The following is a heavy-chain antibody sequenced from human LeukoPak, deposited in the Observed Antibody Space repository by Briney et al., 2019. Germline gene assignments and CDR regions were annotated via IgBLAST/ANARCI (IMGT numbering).Heavy chain of an antibody. CDR1: GYTFTSHD. D-gene: IGHD6-13*01. V-gene: IGHV1-8*01. J-gene: IGHJ4*02. Sequence: ASVKVSYKASGYTFTSHDINWVRQATEQGLEWMGWMNPNSGNTGYAQKFQDRVTMTRNTSISTAYMELSSLESEDTAVYYCASALKRGSAGTLIDFWGQGTLVTVSS. CDR3: ASALKRGSAGTLIDF. CDR2: MNPNSGNT.